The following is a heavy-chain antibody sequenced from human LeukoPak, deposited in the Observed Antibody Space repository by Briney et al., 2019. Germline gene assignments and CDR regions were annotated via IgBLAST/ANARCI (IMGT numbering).Heavy chain of an antibody. CDR3: ARDLAPANYGDLEPLDS. V-gene: IGHV3-66*02. Sequence: GGSLRLSCAVSGFTVSSNYMSWVRQAPGKGLEWVSVIYSGGGTYYADSVKGRFTISRDNSKNRLYLQMNSLRPEDTAVYYCARDLAPANYGDLEPLDSWGQGTLVTVSS. CDR1: GFTVSSNY. CDR2: IYSGGGT. J-gene: IGHJ4*02. D-gene: IGHD4-17*01.